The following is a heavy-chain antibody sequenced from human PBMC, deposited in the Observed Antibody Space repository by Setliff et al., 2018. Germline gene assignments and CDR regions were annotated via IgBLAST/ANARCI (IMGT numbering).Heavy chain of an antibody. CDR1: GYTLTELS. CDR3: VTDQKWLVLSSGHDAFDI. V-gene: IGHV1-24*01. D-gene: IGHD6-19*01. J-gene: IGHJ3*02. Sequence: ASVKVSCKVSGYTLTELSMHWVRQAPGKGLEWMGGFDLEDGETIYSQKFQGRVTMTEDTSTDTAYMELSSLRSEDTAVYYCVTDQKWLVLSSGHDAFDIWGEGTMFTVSS. CDR2: FDLEDGET.